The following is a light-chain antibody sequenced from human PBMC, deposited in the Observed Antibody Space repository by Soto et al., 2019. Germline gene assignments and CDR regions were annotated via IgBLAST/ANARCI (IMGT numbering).Light chain of an antibody. CDR2: EGN. CDR3: CSYAGPNTFLDV. V-gene: IGLV2-23*03. CDR1: SSVLGNFDF. Sequence: QSALTQPASVSGSPGQSITISCTGASSVLGNFDFVSWFQHHPGQAPKLIIYEGNRRPSGVSNRFSGSRSGNTPSLTISGLQADDEADYYCCSYAGPNTFLDVFGTGTKLTVL. J-gene: IGLJ1*01.